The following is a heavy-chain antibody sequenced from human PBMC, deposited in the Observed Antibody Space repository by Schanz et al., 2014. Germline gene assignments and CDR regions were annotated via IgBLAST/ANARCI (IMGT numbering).Heavy chain of an antibody. V-gene: IGHV3-48*01. CDR1: GFTFSSYS. D-gene: IGHD6-13*01. J-gene: IGHJ6*02. CDR2: ISSSSSTR. Sequence: EVQLVESGGGLVQPGGSMRLSCAASGFTFSSYSMNWVRQAPGKGLEWVSYISSSSSTRYYADSVKGRFTISRDNAKNSLFLPMNSLRAEDTAVYYCARDFLLEQLGYSHYYYAMDVWGQGTTVTVSS. CDR3: ARDFLLEQLGYSHYYYAMDV.